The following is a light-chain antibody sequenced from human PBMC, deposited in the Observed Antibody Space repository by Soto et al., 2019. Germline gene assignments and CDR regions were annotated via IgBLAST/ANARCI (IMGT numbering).Light chain of an antibody. CDR1: QSVSTY. V-gene: IGKV3-11*01. J-gene: IGKJ1*01. CDR3: QQRGNWPWT. Sequence: EIVLTQSPATLSLSPGERATLSCRASQSVSTYLAWYQQKPGQAPWLLIYDVSKRASGIPARFSGSGSGTDFTLTIGSLEPEDFAVYYCQQRGNWPWTFGQGTKVEIK. CDR2: DVS.